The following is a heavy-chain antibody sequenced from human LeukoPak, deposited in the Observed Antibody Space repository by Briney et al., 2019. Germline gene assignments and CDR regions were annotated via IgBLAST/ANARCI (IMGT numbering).Heavy chain of an antibody. J-gene: IGHJ3*02. Sequence: SETLSLTCTVSGGSISSSSYYWGWIRQPPGKGLEWIGSIYYSGSTYYNPSLKSRVTISVDTSKNQFSLKLSSVTAADTAVYYCARVSPGRSAAFDIWGQGTMVTVSS. CDR2: IYYSGST. CDR1: GGSISSSSYY. V-gene: IGHV4-39*07. CDR3: ARVSPGRSAAFDI.